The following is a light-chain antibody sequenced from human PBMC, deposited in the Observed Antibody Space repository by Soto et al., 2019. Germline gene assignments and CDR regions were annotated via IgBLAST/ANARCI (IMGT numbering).Light chain of an antibody. CDR3: AAWDDSLSCVV. V-gene: IGLV1-47*01. J-gene: IGLJ2*01. CDR2: RNN. CDR1: SSNIGSNY. Sequence: QSVLTQPPSASGTPGQRVTISCSGSSSNIGSNYVYWYQQLRGTAPKLLIYRNNQRPSGVPDRFSGSKSGTSASLAISGLRSEDEADYYCAAWDDSLSCVVFGGGTKLTVL.